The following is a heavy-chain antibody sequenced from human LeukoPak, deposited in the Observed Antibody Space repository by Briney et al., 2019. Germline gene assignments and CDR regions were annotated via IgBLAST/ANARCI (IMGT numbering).Heavy chain of an antibody. D-gene: IGHD2-2*01. V-gene: IGHV1-8*02. CDR3: ARVQSLASKYCSSTSCYFDSFDI. J-gene: IGHJ3*02. CDR2: MNPNSGNT. Sequence: PEASVKVSCKASGYTFTSYGISWVRQATGQGLEWMGWMNPNSGNTGYARKFQGRVTMTRNTSISTAYMELSSLRSEDTAVYYCARVQSLASKYCSSTSCYFDSFDIWGQGTMVTVSS. CDR1: GYTFTSYG.